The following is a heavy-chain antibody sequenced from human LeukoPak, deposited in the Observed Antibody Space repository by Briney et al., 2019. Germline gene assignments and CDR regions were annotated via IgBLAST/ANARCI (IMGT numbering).Heavy chain of an antibody. V-gene: IGHV1-18*01. J-gene: IGHJ4*02. CDR2: ISAYNGNI. Sequence: ASVKVSCRASGCTFTSYGISWVRQAPGQGLEWMGWISAYNGNINYAQKLQGRVTMTTDTSTNTAYMELRSLRSGDTAVYYCAREYSSSWNFDYWGQGTLVTVSS. D-gene: IGHD6-13*01. CDR3: AREYSSSWNFDY. CDR1: GCTFTSYG.